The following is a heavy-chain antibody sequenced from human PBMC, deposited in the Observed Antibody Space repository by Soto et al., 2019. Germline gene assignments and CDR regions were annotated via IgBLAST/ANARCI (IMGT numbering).Heavy chain of an antibody. CDR1: GFTFIDHF. V-gene: IGHV3-72*01. CDR2: AKTRAKGYAT. CDR3: ASPELAGYALRDRYFDF. J-gene: IGHJ2*01. D-gene: IGHD3-16*01. Sequence: EVQLVESGGGLVQPGGSLRLSCAASGFTFIDHFMDWVRQAPGKAPEWIGRAKTRAKGYATQYAASVKGRFTVSRDDSGNSFYLQMNSLKTDDTAVYYCASPELAGYALRDRYFDFWGRGTLVTVSS.